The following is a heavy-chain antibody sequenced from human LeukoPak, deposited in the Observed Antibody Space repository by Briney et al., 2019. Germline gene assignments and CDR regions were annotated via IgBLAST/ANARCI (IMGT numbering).Heavy chain of an antibody. CDR1: GGTFSSYA. V-gene: IGHV1-69*04. D-gene: IGHD3-22*01. CDR3: AISLSPYYYDSMDFDY. Sequence: SVKVSCKASGGTFSSYAISWVRQAPGQGLEWMGRIISILGIANYAQKFQGRVTITADKSTSTAYMELSSLRSEDTAVYYCAISLSPYYYDSMDFDYWGQGTLVTVSS. J-gene: IGHJ4*02. CDR2: IISILGIA.